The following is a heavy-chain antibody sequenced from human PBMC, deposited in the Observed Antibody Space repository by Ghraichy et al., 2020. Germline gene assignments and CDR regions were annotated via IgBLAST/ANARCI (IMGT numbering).Heavy chain of an antibody. D-gene: IGHD1-26*01. Sequence: WGSLRLSCAASGFSFSNYGMNWVRQAPGKGLEWVSGISESNGRSRTYYADSVKGRFTISRDNSKNTLYLQMSSLRAEDTAVYFCAKDRGYPGASPLDYWGQGTLVTVSS. CDR1: GFSFSNYG. CDR2: ISESNGRSRT. CDR3: AKDRGYPGASPLDY. V-gene: IGHV3-23*01. J-gene: IGHJ4*02.